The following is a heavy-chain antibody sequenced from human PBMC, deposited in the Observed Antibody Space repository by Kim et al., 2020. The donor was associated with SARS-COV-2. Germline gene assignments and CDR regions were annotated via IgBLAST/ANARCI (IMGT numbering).Heavy chain of an antibody. Sequence: SETLSLTCAVYGGSFSGYYWSWIRQPPGKGLEWIGEINHSGSTNYNPSLKSRVTISVDTSKNQFSLKLSSVTAADTAVYYCARLESFMTTVTTREPDYWGQGTLVTVSS. CDR3: ARLESFMTTVTTREPDY. D-gene: IGHD4-4*01. CDR1: GGSFSGYY. CDR2: INHSGST. J-gene: IGHJ4*02. V-gene: IGHV4-34*01.